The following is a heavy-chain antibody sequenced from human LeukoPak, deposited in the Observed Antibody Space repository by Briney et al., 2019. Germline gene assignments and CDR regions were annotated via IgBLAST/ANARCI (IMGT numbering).Heavy chain of an antibody. CDR1: GVSFSNYW. D-gene: IGHD1-1*01. V-gene: IGHV3-74*01. Sequence: GGSLRLSCVASGVSFSNYWVYWGRRAPGKGLVWVSRINSDGSYTDYADSAKCRFTISRDNAKDTLYLQMNSLRADDTAVYYCARADNWQSGGAWGQGTLVTVSS. CDR3: ARADNWQSGGA. J-gene: IGHJ5*02. CDR2: INSDGSYT.